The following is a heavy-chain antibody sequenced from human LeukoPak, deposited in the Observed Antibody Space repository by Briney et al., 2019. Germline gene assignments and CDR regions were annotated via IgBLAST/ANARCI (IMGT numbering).Heavy chain of an antibody. V-gene: IGHV4-39*01. CDR2: IYYSGST. CDR1: GGSISSSSYY. D-gene: IGHD2-2*01. J-gene: IGHJ4*02. CDR3: PRFLGGVVPAAADY. Sequence: PSETLSLTCTVSGGSISSSSYYWGWIRQPPGKGLEWIGSIYYSGSTYYNPSLKSRVTISVDTSKNQFSLKLRSVTAAAPAVYPCPRFLGGVVPAAADYWGQGTLVTVSS.